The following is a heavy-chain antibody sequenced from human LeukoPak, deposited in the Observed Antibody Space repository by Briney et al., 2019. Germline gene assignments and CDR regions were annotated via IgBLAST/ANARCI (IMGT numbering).Heavy chain of an antibody. Sequence: GASVKVSCKASGGTFSSYAISWVRQAPGQGLEWMGRIIPILGIANYAQKFQGRVTITADKSTSTAYMELSSLRSEDTAVYYCARVPEDYYDSSGYYYPRGFDPWGQGTLVTVSS. CDR2: IIPILGIA. J-gene: IGHJ5*02. V-gene: IGHV1-69*04. D-gene: IGHD3-22*01. CDR1: GGTFSSYA. CDR3: ARVPEDYYDSSGYYYPRGFDP.